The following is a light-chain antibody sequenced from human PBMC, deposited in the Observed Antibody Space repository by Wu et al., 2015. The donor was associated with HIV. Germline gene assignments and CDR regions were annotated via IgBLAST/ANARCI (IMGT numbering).Light chain of an antibody. CDR3: QQLNSFPLT. CDR1: QDIFTY. V-gene: IGKV1-9*01. Sequence: DIQMTQSPSSLSASVGDRVNITCRASQDIFTYLVWYQQTPGKAPRVLIYDASTLQSGVSSRFSGSGSGADFTLTISGLQREDFAIYFCQQLNSFPLTFGQGSRLEI. CDR2: DAS. J-gene: IGKJ5*01.